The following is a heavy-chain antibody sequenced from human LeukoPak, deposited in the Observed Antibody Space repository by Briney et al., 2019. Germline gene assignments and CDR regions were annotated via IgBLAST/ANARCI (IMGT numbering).Heavy chain of an antibody. CDR3: VRAEANDAFDI. Sequence: SETLSLTCTVADGSIRSGDYYWSWIRQHPGKGLEWIGYIYYSGSTYYNPSLKSRVTISVDTSKNQFSLKLRSVTAADTAVYYCVRAEANDAFDIWGQGTMVTVSS. V-gene: IGHV4-31*03. J-gene: IGHJ3*02. CDR2: IYYSGST. CDR1: DGSIRSGDYY.